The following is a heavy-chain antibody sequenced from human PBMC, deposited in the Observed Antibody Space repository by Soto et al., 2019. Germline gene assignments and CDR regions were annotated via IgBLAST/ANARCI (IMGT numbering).Heavy chain of an antibody. CDR3: ARDRGRGPPTFSTSFGVVTSPAYYYYGMDV. CDR1: GFTFSSYA. D-gene: IGHD3-3*01. CDR2: ISYDGSNK. V-gene: IGHV3-30-3*01. J-gene: IGHJ6*02. Sequence: GGSLRLSCAASGFTFSSYAMHWVRQAPGKGLEWVAVISYDGSNKYYVDSVKGRFTISRDNSKNTLYLQMNSLRAEDTAVYYCARDRGRGPPTFSTSFGVVTSPAYYYYGMDVWGQGAMVTVSS.